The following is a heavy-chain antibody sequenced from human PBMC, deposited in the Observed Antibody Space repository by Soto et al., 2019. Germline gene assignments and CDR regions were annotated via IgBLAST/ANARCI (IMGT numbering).Heavy chain of an antibody. CDR1: GYTFTTFG. D-gene: IGHD3-22*01. J-gene: IGHJ4*02. V-gene: IGHV1-18*01. CDR3: ARDKVYYYETSGHPYFDY. CDR2: ISAYNGNT. Sequence: QVQLVQSGAEVKKPGASVKVSCKASGYTFTTFGISWVRQAPGQGLEWMGWISAYNGNTKYAQTLQGRVTMTTDTSTSTAYMELRILRSDDTAMYYCARDKVYYYETSGHPYFDYWGQGTLVTVSS.